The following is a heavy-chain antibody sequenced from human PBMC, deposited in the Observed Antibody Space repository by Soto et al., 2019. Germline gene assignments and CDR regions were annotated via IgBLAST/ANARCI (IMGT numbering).Heavy chain of an antibody. CDR2: IKQDGSEK. V-gene: IGHV3-7*01. CDR3: ARDWDYGDYPSDAFDI. CDR1: GFTFSSYW. J-gene: IGHJ3*02. Sequence: GGSLRLSCAASGFTFSSYWMSWVRQAPGKGLEWVANIKQDGSEKYYVDSVKGRFTISRDNAKNSLYLQMNSLRAEDTAVYYCARDWDYGDYPSDAFDIWGQGTMVTVSS. D-gene: IGHD4-17*01.